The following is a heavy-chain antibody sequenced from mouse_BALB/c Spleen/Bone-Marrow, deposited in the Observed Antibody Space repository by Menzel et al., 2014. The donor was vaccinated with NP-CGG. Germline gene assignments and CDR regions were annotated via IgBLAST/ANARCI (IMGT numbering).Heavy chain of an antibody. V-gene: IGHV1-52*01. J-gene: IGHJ4*01. Sequence: VKLLESGAELVRPGASVKLSCKASGYTFTSNWMNWVKQRPEQGLEWIGRIDPYDSETHYNQKFKDKAILTVDKSSSTAYMQLNSLTPEDSAVYYCARWGYGSTYYYAMDYWGQGTSVTVSS. D-gene: IGHD1-1*01. CDR3: ARWGYGSTYYYAMDY. CDR2: IDPYDSET. CDR1: GYTFTSNW.